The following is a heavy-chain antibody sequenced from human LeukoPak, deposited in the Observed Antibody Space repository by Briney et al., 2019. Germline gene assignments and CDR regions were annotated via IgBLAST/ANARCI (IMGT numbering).Heavy chain of an antibody. CDR3: ARDAAVGIVVVTGMDY. V-gene: IGHV3-30*04. Sequence: GGSLRLSCAASGFTFSSYAMHWVSQAPGKGLEWVAVISYDGSNKYYADSVKGRFTISRDNSKNTLYLQMNSLRAEDTAVYYCARDAAVGIVVVTGMDYWGQGTLVTVSS. CDR1: GFTFSSYA. D-gene: IGHD2-21*02. CDR2: ISYDGSNK. J-gene: IGHJ4*02.